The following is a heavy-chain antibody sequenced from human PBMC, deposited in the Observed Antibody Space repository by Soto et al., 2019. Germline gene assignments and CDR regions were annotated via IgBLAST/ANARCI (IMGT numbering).Heavy chain of an antibody. V-gene: IGHV3-30*18. CDR3: AKDWVTVGCSSTSCYGAGDAFDI. CDR1: GFTFSSYG. Sequence: QVQLVESGGGVVQPGRSLRLSCAASGFTFSSYGMHWVRQAPGKGLEWVAVISYDGSNKYYADSVKDRFTISRDNSKNALYMQMNSVRAEDTAVYYCAKDWVTVGCSSTSCYGAGDAFDIWGQGTMVTVSS. J-gene: IGHJ3*02. D-gene: IGHD2-2*01. CDR2: ISYDGSNK.